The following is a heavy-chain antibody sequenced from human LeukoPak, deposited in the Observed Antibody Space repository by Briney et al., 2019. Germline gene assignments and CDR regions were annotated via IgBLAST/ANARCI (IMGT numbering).Heavy chain of an antibody. Sequence: SETLSLTCTVSGYSISSGYYWGWIRQPPGKGLEWIGSIYHSGSTYYNPSLKSRVTISVDTSKNQFSLKLSSVAAADTAVYYCARDRSSSYYYYGMDVWGQGTTVTVSS. D-gene: IGHD6-19*01. CDR2: IYHSGST. CDR1: GYSISSGYY. J-gene: IGHJ6*02. CDR3: ARDRSSSYYYYGMDV. V-gene: IGHV4-38-2*02.